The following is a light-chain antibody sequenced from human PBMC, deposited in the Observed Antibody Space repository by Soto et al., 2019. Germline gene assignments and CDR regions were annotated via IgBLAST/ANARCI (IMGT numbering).Light chain of an antibody. CDR1: QSLVYSDGNTY. V-gene: IGKV2-30*01. CDR3: MQGTHSPCT. CDR2: KVS. Sequence: DVVMTQSPLSLPVTTGQPASISCRSSQSLVYSDGNTYLNWFHQRPGQSPRRLIYKVSNRDPGVPDSFSASGPGTVFTPKISRVQAEVVGVYYCMQGTHSPCTFGQGTKVEIK. J-gene: IGKJ1*01.